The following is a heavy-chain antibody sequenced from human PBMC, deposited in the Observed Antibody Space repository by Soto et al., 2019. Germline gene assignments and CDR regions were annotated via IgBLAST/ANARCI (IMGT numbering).Heavy chain of an antibody. D-gene: IGHD3-3*01. J-gene: IGHJ6*03. CDR1: GFTFSSYG. Sequence: QVQLVESGGGVVQPGRSLRLSCAASGFTFSSYGMHWVRQAPGKGLEWVAVISYDGSNKYYADSVKGRFTISRDNSKNTLYLQMNSLRAEDTAVYYCAKGPGTICGVVIIDYYYMDVWGKGTTVTVSS. CDR2: ISYDGSNK. V-gene: IGHV3-30*18. CDR3: AKGPGTICGVVIIDYYYMDV.